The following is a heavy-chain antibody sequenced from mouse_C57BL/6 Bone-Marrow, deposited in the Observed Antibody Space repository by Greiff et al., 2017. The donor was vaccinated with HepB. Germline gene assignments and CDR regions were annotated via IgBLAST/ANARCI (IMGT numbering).Heavy chain of an antibody. CDR1: GFTFSSYG. CDR3: ASPTGTGAMDY. CDR2: ISSGGSYT. Sequence: EVKLMESGGDLVKPGGSLKLSCAASGFTFSSYGMSWVRQTPDKRLEWVATISSGGSYTYYPDSVKGRFTISRDNAKNTLYLQMSSLKSEDTAMYYCASPTGTGAMDYWGQGTSVTVSS. J-gene: IGHJ4*01. V-gene: IGHV5-6*01. D-gene: IGHD4-1*02.